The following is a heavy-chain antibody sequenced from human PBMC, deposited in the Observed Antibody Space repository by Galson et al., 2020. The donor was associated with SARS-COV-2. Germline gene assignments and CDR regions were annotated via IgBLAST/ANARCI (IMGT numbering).Heavy chain of an antibody. V-gene: IGHV3-64D*06. CDR2: ISSNGETS. Sequence: GGSLRLSCAASGFTFSDYAMHWVRQAPGKGLEYVSAISSNGETSFYADSVKGRFTMYRDNSKNMFYLQMTALRLEDTASYFCLSYSSTRQNHWGQGTLVTVSS. D-gene: IGHD2-2*01. CDR3: LSYSSTRQNH. CDR1: GFTFSDYA. J-gene: IGHJ5*02.